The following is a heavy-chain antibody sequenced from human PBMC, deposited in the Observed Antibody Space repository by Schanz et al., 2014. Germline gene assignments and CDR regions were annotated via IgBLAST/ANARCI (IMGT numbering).Heavy chain of an antibody. Sequence: VQLVESGGGVVQPGRSLRLSCAASGFTFSSYGMNWVRQAPGKGLEWVSYISSSSSYIYYADSMKGRFTISRDNAKNSLYLQMNSLRAEDTAVYYCARDYAGFACWGQGTLVTVSS. D-gene: IGHD3-16*01. CDR1: GFTFSSYG. CDR2: ISSSSSYI. CDR3: ARDYAGFAC. J-gene: IGHJ4*02. V-gene: IGHV3-21*01.